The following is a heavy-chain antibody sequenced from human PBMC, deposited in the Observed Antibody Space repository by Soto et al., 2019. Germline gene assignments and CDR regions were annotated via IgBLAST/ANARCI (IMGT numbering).Heavy chain of an antibody. CDR3: ARDRTYCGGDCYGYFDY. Sequence: QVQLVQSGAEVKKPGSSVKVSCKASGGTFSSYAISWVRQAPGQGLEWMGGIIPIFGTANYAQKFQGRVTITADESTSTAYMELSSLRSEDTAVYYCARDRTYCGGDCYGYFDYWGQGTLVTVSS. D-gene: IGHD2-21*02. V-gene: IGHV1-69*01. CDR1: GGTFSSYA. J-gene: IGHJ4*02. CDR2: IIPIFGTA.